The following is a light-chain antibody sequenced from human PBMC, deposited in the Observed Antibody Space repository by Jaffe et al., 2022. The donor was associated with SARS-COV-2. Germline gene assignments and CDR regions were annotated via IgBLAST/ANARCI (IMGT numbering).Light chain of an antibody. J-gene: IGLJ2*01. Sequence: QSALTQPASVSGSPGQSITISCTGTNSDVGGYDYVSWYQQHPGKAPKLMIYDVSNRPSGVSNRFSGSKSGNTASLTISGLQTEDEADYYCSSFTSTTTLVAFGGGTKLTVL. CDR2: DVS. CDR1: NSDVGGYDY. V-gene: IGLV2-14*01. CDR3: SSFTSTTTLVA.